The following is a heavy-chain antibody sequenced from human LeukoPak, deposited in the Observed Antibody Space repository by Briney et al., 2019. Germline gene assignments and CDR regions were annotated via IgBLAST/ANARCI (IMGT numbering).Heavy chain of an antibody. Sequence: SGPALVIPTHTLTLTCTFSGFSLSTSGMCVSWIRQPPGKALEWLARIDWDDDKYYSTSLKTRLTISKDTSKNQVVLTMTNMDPVDTATYYCARMQSSGYRYFYYWGQGTLVTASS. CDR2: IDWDDDK. CDR1: GFSLSTSGMC. J-gene: IGHJ4*02. D-gene: IGHD3-22*01. V-gene: IGHV2-70*11. CDR3: ARMQSSGYRYFYY.